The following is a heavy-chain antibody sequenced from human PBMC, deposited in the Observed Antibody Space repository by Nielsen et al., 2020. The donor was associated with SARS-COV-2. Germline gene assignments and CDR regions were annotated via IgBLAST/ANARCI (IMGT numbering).Heavy chain of an antibody. Sequence: GESLKISCAASGFTFSSYAMHWVRQAPGKGLEWVAVISYDGSNKYYADSVKGRFTISRDNSKNTLYLQMNSLRAEDTAVYYCARDRTKHPSIDPPYDYYGMDVWGQGTTVTVSS. J-gene: IGHJ6*02. D-gene: IGHD6-6*01. CDR1: GFTFSSYA. CDR3: ARDRTKHPSIDPPYDYYGMDV. V-gene: IGHV3-30*04. CDR2: ISYDGSNK.